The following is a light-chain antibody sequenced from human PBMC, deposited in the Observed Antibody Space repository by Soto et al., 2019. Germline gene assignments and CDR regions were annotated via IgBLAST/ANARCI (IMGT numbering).Light chain of an antibody. CDR1: QGVSSN. CDR2: GAS. V-gene: IGKV3D-15*01. Sequence: EIVMTQSPATLSVSPGGRATISCRASQGVSSNLAWYQQKPGQAPRLLIYGASTRATGIPARFSGSGSGTEFTLTISSLQSEDFAVYYCQQYNSWPPWTFGQGTKVEIK. J-gene: IGKJ1*01. CDR3: QQYNSWPPWT.